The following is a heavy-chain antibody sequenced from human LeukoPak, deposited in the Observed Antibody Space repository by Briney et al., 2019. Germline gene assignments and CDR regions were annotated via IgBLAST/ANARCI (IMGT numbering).Heavy chain of an antibody. CDR3: ATYTHWVAGDV. CDR1: GFTFSDSW. V-gene: IGHV3-7*01. J-gene: IGHJ6*02. D-gene: IGHD3-16*01. Sequence: GGSLRLSCAASGFTFSDSWMSWVRQAPGKGLEWVANMNQDGSEKDYVDSVKGRFTISRDNARNSLYLQMGSLRAEDTAIYYCATYTHWVAGDVWGQGTTVTVSS. CDR2: MNQDGSEK.